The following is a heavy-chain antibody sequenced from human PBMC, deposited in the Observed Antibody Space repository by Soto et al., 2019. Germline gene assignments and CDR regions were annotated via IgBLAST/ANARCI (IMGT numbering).Heavy chain of an antibody. J-gene: IGHJ5*02. CDR2: ISAYNGNT. CDR3: AREESRGYSYAYNWFDP. D-gene: IGHD5-18*01. Sequence: ASVKVSCKGSGYTYTSYGISWVRQAPGQGLEWMGWISAYNGNTNYAQKLQGRVTMTTDTSTSTAYMELRSLRSDDTAVYYCAREESRGYSYAYNWFDPWGQGTLVTVSS. CDR1: GYTYTSYG. V-gene: IGHV1-18*01.